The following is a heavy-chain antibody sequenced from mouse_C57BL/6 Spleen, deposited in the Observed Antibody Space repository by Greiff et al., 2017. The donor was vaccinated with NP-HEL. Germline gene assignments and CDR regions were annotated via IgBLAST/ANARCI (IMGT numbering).Heavy chain of an antibody. CDR3: ARAYGNYLYCFDY. Sequence: QVQLKESGPGILQPSQTLSLTCSFSGFSLRTFGMGVGWIRQPSGKGLVWLALIWWDDVKYYNPALTSRLTISKDTSKNQVFLKIANVDTAGTATNYCARAYGNYLYCFDYWGQGTTLTVSS. V-gene: IGHV8-8*01. J-gene: IGHJ2*01. CDR2: IWWDDVK. CDR1: GFSLRTFGMG. D-gene: IGHD2-1*01.